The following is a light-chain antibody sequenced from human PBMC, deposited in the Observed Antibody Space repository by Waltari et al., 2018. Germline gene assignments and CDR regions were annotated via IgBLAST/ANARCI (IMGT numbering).Light chain of an antibody. Sequence: QSALTQPASVSGSPGQSITISCTGTSGAVGGYHVVPWYQRHPGKVPKLIIYEGSKRPSGISDRFSGSKSGNTASLTISGLQTEDEAEYYCYSYAGSSTWVFGGGTQLTVV. V-gene: IGLV2-23*01. J-gene: IGLJ3*02. CDR2: EGS. CDR3: YSYAGSSTWV. CDR1: SGAVGGYHV.